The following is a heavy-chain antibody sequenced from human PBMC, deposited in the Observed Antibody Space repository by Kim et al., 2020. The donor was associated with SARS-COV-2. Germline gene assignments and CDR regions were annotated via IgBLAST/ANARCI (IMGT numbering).Heavy chain of an antibody. Sequence: YDEPVKSRINNSPDTSKNQFSLQLNSVTPEDTAVYYCARDAPVGSHLDYWGQGTLVTVSS. V-gene: IGHV6-1*01. J-gene: IGHJ4*02. CDR3: ARDAPVGSHLDY. D-gene: IGHD1-26*01.